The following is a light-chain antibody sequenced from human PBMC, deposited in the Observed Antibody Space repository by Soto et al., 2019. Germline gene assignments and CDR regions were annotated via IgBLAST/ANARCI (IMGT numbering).Light chain of an antibody. J-gene: IGLJ1*01. Sequence: QSALTQPASVSGSPGQSITISCTGTSRDVGGYNYVSWHQQHPGKAPKVIITEVSNRPSGVSNRFSGSKSGNTASLTISGLQAEDEADYYCSSYTSGSTLYVFGTGTKVTVL. V-gene: IGLV2-14*01. CDR2: EVS. CDR1: SRDVGGYNY. CDR3: SSYTSGSTLYV.